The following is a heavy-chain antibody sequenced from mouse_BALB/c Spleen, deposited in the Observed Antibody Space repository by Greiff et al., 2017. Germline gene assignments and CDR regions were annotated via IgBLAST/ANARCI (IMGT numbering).Heavy chain of an antibody. CDR3: ARGNCDY. CDR2: INPSNGRT. V-gene: IGHV1S81*02. J-gene: IGHJ2*01. Sequence: QVHVKQPGAELVQPGASVKLSCKASGYTFTSYWMPWVKQRPGQGLEWIGEINPSNGRTNYNEKFKSKATLTVDKSSSTAYMQLSSLTSEDSAVYYCARGNCDYWGQGTTLTVSS. CDR1: GYTFTSYW.